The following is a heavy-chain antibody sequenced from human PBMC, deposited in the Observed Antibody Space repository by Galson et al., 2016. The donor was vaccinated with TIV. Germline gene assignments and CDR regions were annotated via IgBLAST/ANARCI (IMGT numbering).Heavy chain of an antibody. CDR3: ARGGDNDGHRLLFVDY. J-gene: IGHJ4*02. CDR2: INTDNGDA. V-gene: IGHV1-3*04. CDR1: GYTFSNYA. Sequence: SVKVSCKASGYTFSNYAKHWVRQAPGQRLEWMGWINTDNGDAAYSQKFQGRVTITRDTSASTAYMELRSLTSEDTAVYFCARGGDNDGHRLLFVDYWGQGTLVTVSS. D-gene: IGHD5-18*01.